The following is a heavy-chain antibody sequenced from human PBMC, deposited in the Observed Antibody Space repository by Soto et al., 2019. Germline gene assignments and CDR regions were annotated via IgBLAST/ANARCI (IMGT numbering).Heavy chain of an antibody. Sequence: QITLKESGPTLATPTQTLTMTCTFSGFSLSTSGVGVGWIRQPPGTALEWLALIYWDDDKRYSPSLKSRITITKDPSKNQVVLTMTNIDPVDTATYYCAHRQIPGYSSSWYRWGQGTLGTVSS. J-gene: IGHJ4*02. D-gene: IGHD6-13*01. V-gene: IGHV2-5*02. CDR2: IYWDDDK. CDR3: AHRQIPGYSSSWYR. CDR1: GFSLSTSGVG.